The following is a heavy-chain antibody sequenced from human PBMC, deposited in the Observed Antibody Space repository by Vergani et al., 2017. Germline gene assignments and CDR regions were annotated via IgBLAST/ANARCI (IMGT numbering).Heavy chain of an antibody. J-gene: IGHJ6*02. CDR2: TDRNYGVK. Sequence: VEAGGGLVQPGGSLRLSCTASGFTFQAFAFHWVRQVSGRGLEWVSGTDRNYGVKNGNSFEGRFSISRDNAKKAVFLQLRSLRAEDAAVYYCARDCTSGGCPDNYGMDVWGQGATVTVSS. D-gene: IGHD2-8*01. CDR1: GFTFQAFA. V-gene: IGHV3-9*01. CDR3: ARDCTSGGCPDNYGMDV.